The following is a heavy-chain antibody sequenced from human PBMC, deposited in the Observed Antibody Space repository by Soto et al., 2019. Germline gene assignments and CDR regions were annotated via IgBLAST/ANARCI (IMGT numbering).Heavy chain of an antibody. CDR3: TTSISGVVTGH. CDR1: GFSFSNAW. V-gene: IGHV3-15*07. D-gene: IGHD3-3*01. CDR2: IRSKSDGGTT. J-gene: IGHJ4*02. Sequence: EVQLVESGGDLVKPGGSLRLSCAASGFSFSNAWMNWVRQAPGKGLEWVGRIRSKSDGGTTDYAAPVKGRFTFSRDDSKNTVFLQMNSVKIEDTGVYYCTTSISGVVTGHWGQGTLVTVSS.